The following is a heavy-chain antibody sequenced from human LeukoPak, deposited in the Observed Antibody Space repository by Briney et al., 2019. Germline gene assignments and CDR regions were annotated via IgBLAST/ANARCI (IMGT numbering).Heavy chain of an antibody. CDR2: IKEEGSEK. Sequence: GGSLRLSCAVSGFTFSSHWMSWVRQAPGKGLEWVASIKEEGSEKHYVDSVKGRFTISRDNAKNSLYLQVNSLRAEDTAVYYCARGHYQLSWGQGILVTVSS. V-gene: IGHV3-7*01. J-gene: IGHJ5*02. CDR3: ARGHYQLS. CDR1: GFTFSSHW. D-gene: IGHD2-2*01.